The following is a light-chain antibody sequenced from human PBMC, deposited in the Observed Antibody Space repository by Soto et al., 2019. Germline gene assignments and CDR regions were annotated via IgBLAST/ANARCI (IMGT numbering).Light chain of an antibody. CDR3: QHYGGSFI. Sequence: EIVLTQSPGTLSLSPGEGATVSCRVSQNINSKSLVWYQRKFGQAPRLLIYNTSSRATGIPDRFSGSGSGTDFTLSISRLEPEDFAVYYCQHYGGSFIFGPGTKVDIK. V-gene: IGKV3-20*01. J-gene: IGKJ3*01. CDR1: QNINSKS. CDR2: NTS.